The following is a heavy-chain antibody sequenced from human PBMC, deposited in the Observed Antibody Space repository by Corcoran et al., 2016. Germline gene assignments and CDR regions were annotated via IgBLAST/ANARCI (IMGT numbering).Heavy chain of an antibody. V-gene: IGHV3-30*18. CDR3: AKGRGALYSSSWYGDY. J-gene: IGHJ4*02. CDR2: ISYDGSNK. Sequence: QVQLVESGGGVVQPGRSLRLSCAASGFTFSSNGMHWVRQAPGKGLEWVAVISYDGSNKYYADSVKGRFTISRDNSKNTLYLQMNSLRAEDTAVYYWAKGRGALYSSSWYGDYWGQGTLVTVSS. D-gene: IGHD6-13*01. CDR1: GFTFSSNG.